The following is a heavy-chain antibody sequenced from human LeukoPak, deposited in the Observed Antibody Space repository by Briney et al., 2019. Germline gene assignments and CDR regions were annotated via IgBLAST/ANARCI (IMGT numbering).Heavy chain of an antibody. D-gene: IGHD3-10*01. V-gene: IGHV3-7*05. CDR3: ARDRMVRGVIDAFDI. CDR2: INQDASDK. J-gene: IGHJ3*02. CDR1: GLTFSSTW. Sequence: GGSLRLSCTASGLTFSSTWMAWARQAPGRGLEWVANINQDASDKYYVGSVKGRFTISRDNAKNSLYLQMNSLRAEDTALYYCARDRMVRGVIDAFDIWGQGTMVTVSS.